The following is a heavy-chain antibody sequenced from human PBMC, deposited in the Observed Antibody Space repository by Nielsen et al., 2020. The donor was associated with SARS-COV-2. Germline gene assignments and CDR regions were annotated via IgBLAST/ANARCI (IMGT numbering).Heavy chain of an antibody. CDR2: IGTLADT. V-gene: IGHV3-13*04. CDR1: GFPFSSYD. CDR3: AKDLDYGDY. J-gene: IGHJ4*02. Sequence: GESLKISCAASGFPFSSYDMHWVRQAPGKGLEWVSAIGTLADTFYPDSVKGRFTISRDNSKNTLYLQMNSLRAEDTAVYYCAKDLDYGDYWGQGTLVTVSS.